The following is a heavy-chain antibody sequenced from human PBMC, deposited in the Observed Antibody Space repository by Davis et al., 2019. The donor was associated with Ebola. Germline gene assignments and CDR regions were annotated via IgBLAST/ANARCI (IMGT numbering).Heavy chain of an antibody. CDR3: AGDHSGDYGMDV. CDR2: INPNSGGT. CDR1: GYTFTGYY. V-gene: IGHV1-2*02. D-gene: IGHD7-27*01. J-gene: IGHJ6*02. Sequence: ASVKVSCKASGYTFTGYYMHWVRQAPGQGLEWMGWINPNSGGTNYAQKFQGRVTMTRDTSISTAYMELSRLRSDDTAVYYCAGDHSGDYGMDVWGQGTTVTVSS.